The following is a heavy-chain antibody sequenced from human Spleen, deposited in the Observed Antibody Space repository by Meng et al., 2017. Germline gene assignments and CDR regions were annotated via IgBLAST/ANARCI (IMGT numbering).Heavy chain of an antibody. CDR3: ATRGNPYLNC. Sequence: QVQLVHAGAGVKKPGPSVKGACDSSCYTLSGDGCSWVPQAPGQGLEWLGWINVYNGKTDYALKFQDRVTMTADTFTNTAYMELRSLRSDDTAVYYCATRGNPYLNCWGQGTLVTVSS. CDR2: INVYNGKT. V-gene: IGHV1-18*01. CDR1: CYTLSGDG. J-gene: IGHJ4*02.